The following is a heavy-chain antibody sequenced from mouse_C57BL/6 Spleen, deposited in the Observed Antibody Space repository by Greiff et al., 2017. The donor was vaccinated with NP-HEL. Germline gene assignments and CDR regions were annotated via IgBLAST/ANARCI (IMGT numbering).Heavy chain of an antibody. Sequence: QVQLQQPGAELVMPGASVKLSCKASGYTFTSYWMHWVKQRPGQGLEWIGEIDPSDSYTNYNQKFKGKSTLTVDKSSSTAYMQLSSLTSEDSAVYYCARKGTAQATHWFAYWGQGTLVTVSA. D-gene: IGHD3-2*02. V-gene: IGHV1-69*01. CDR3: ARKGTAQATHWFAY. CDR2: IDPSDSYT. CDR1: GYTFTSYW. J-gene: IGHJ3*01.